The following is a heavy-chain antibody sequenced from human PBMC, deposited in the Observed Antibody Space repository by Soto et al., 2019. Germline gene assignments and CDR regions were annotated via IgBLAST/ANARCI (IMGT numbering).Heavy chain of an antibody. Sequence: GSLRLSCAASGFTFSSYAMTWVRQAPGKGLEWVSTVSGSGDSTYYADSVKGRFTISRDNSKNTLCLQMNSLRAEDTAVYYCAKSILRASYYYYGMDVWGQGTTVTVSS. CDR2: VSGSGDST. CDR1: GFTFSSYA. J-gene: IGHJ6*02. D-gene: IGHD1-26*01. CDR3: AKSILRASYYYYGMDV. V-gene: IGHV3-23*01.